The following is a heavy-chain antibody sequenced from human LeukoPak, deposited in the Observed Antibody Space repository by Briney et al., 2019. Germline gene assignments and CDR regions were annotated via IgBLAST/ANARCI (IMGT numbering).Heavy chain of an antibody. CDR3: ARHRSNYDYFDY. J-gene: IGHJ4*02. CDR1: GASTSSSY. V-gene: IGHV4-59*04. D-gene: IGHD4-11*01. CDR2: IYYSGTT. Sequence: SETLSLTCTVSGASTSSSYWSWIRQPPGKGLEWIGCIYYSGTTYYNPSLKSRVTMSVDTSKNQFSLKLSSVTAADTAVYYCARHRSNYDYFDYWGQGTLVTVSS.